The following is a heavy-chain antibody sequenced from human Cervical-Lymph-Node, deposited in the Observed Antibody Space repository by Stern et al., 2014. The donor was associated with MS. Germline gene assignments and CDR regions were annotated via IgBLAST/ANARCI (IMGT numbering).Heavy chain of an antibody. Sequence: VQLVESGGGVVQPGRSLRLSCAASGFTFSSYAMHWVRQAPGKGLEWVAVISYDGSNKYYADSVKGRFTISRDNSKNTLYLQMNSLRAEDTAVYYCARVGGLKALDYWGQGTLVTVSS. D-gene: IGHD3-16*01. J-gene: IGHJ4*02. CDR2: ISYDGSNK. V-gene: IGHV3-30*01. CDR3: ARVGGLKALDY. CDR1: GFTFSSYA.